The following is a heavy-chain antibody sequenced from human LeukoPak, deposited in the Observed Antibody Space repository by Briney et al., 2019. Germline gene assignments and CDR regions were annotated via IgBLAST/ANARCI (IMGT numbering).Heavy chain of an antibody. D-gene: IGHD3-9*01. J-gene: IGHJ4*02. CDR1: GYTFTGYH. V-gene: IGHV1-2*02. CDR2: INPNSGGT. CDR3: ATDFLTRVDY. Sequence: ASVKVSCKASGYTFTGYHMHWVRQAPGQGLEWMGWINPNSGGTNYAQKFQGRVTMTRDTSISTAYMELSRPRSDDTAVYYCATDFLTRVDYWGQGTLVTVSS.